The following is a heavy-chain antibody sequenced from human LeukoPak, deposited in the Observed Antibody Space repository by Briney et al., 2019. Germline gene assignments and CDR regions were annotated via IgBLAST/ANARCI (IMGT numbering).Heavy chain of an antibody. CDR3: ARLPFITIFGVVIMQYYFDY. Sequence: ASVKVSCKASGYTFTSYGISWVRQAPGQGLEWMGWTSAYNGNTNYAQKLQGRVTMTTDTSTSTAYMELRSLRSDDTAVYYCARLPFITIFGVVIMQYYFDYWGQGTLVTVSS. J-gene: IGHJ4*02. V-gene: IGHV1-18*01. CDR1: GYTFTSYG. CDR2: TSAYNGNT. D-gene: IGHD3-3*01.